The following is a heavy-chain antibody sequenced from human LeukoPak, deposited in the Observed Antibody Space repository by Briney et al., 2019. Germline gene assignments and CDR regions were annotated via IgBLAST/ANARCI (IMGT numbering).Heavy chain of an antibody. V-gene: IGHV3-7*01. Sequence: GGSLRLSCAASGFTFSSYWMSWVRQAPGKGLEWVANIKQDGSEKYYVDSVKGRFTISRDNAKNSLYLQMNSLRAEDTAVYYCARATVARDTASDYWGQGTLVTVSS. CDR2: IKQDGSEK. CDR3: ARATVARDTASDY. J-gene: IGHJ4*02. D-gene: IGHD4-23*01. CDR1: GFTFSSYW.